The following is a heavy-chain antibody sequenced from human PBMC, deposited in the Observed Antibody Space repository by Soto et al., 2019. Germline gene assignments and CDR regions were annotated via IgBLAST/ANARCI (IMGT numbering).Heavy chain of an antibody. D-gene: IGHD5-18*01. Sequence: GGSLRLSCAASGFTFSSYGMHWVRQAPGKGLEWVSSISSSSSYIYYADSVKGRFTISRDNAKNSLYLQMNSLRAEDTAVYYCARARTSGYSYGYYWGQGTLVTVS. CDR2: ISSSSSYI. CDR1: GFTFSSYG. V-gene: IGHV3-21*01. J-gene: IGHJ4*02. CDR3: ARARTSGYSYGYY.